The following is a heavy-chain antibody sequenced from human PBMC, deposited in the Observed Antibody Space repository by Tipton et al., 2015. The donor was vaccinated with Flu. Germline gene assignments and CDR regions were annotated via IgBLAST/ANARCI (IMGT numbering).Heavy chain of an antibody. D-gene: IGHD3/OR15-3a*01. CDR1: GDSISRFY. CDR3: ARLKLFALVNHSYSYGLDV. CDR2: SGST. J-gene: IGHJ6*04. V-gene: IGHV4-59*08. Sequence: TLSLTCTVSGDSISRFYLSWIRQPPGKGLEWIGYSGSTNYNPSLKNRVTISLDTSKNRFSLQLKSVTAPDTPVYYCARLKLFALVNHSYSYGLDVWGKGTTVTVST.